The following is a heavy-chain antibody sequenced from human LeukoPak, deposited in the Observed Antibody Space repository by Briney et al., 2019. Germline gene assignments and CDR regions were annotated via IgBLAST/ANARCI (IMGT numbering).Heavy chain of an antibody. J-gene: IGHJ4*02. D-gene: IGHD2-21*02. Sequence: GGSLRLSCAASGFTFSDYYMSWIRQAPGKGLEWVSYISSSGSTIYYADSVKGRFTISRDNAKNSLYLQMNSLRAEDTAVYYCARHPDCGGDCFYFDYWGQGTLVTVSS. V-gene: IGHV3-11*01. CDR3: ARHPDCGGDCFYFDY. CDR2: ISSSGSTI. CDR1: GFTFSDYY.